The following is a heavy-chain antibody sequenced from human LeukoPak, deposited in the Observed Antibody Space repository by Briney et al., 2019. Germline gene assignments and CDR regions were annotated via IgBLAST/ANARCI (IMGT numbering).Heavy chain of an antibody. CDR1: GFTFSFYW. D-gene: IGHD4-17*01. J-gene: IGHJ6*03. CDR3: VTAPYGDYYYYMDV. CDR2: IKQDGSEK. Sequence: GGSLRLSCAASGFTFSFYWMSWIRQTPGKGLEWVANIKQDGSEKYYVDSVKGRFTVSRDNAKNSLYLQMNSLRAEDTAVYYCVTAPYGDYYYYMDVWGKGTTVTISS. V-gene: IGHV3-7*01.